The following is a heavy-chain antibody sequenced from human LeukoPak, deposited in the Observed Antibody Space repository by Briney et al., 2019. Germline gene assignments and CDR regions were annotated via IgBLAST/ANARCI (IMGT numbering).Heavy chain of an antibody. V-gene: IGHV3-23*01. D-gene: IGHD6-25*01. CDR3: AKDGKSGRGNPRVDWFDS. CDR1: GFTFSTYA. Sequence: PGGSLRLSCAASGFTFSTYAMSWVRQAPGKGLEWVSTISAGSGNTYYAASVKGRFTISRDNSKNTLYLQMNSLRAEDTALYYCAKDGKSGRGNPRVDWFDSCGQGTLVAVSS. CDR2: ISAGSGNT. J-gene: IGHJ5*01.